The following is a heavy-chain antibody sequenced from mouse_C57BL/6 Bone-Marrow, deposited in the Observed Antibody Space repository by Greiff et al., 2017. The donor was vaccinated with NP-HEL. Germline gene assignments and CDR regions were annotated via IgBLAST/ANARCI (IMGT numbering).Heavy chain of an antibody. Sequence: VQLQQPGAELVKPGASVKVSCKASGYTFTSYWMHWVKQRPGQGLEWIGRIHPSDSDTNYNQKFKGKATLTVDKSSSTAYMQLSSLTSEDSAVYYCAQPYYYGSSPYWYFDVWGTGTTVTVSS. J-gene: IGHJ1*03. CDR3: AQPYYYGSSPYWYFDV. V-gene: IGHV1-74*01. CDR1: GYTFTSYW. D-gene: IGHD1-1*01. CDR2: IHPSDSDT.